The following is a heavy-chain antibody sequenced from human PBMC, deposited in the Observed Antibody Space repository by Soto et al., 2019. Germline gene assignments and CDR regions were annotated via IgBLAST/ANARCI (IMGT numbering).Heavy chain of an antibody. CDR3: ARSPYTTGYHYGMDV. CDR1: GGTFSSYA. V-gene: IGHV1-69*13. D-gene: IGHD1-1*01. J-gene: IGHJ6*02. CDR2: IIPIFGTA. Sequence: GASVKVSCKASGGTFSSYAISWVRQAPGQGLEWMEGIIPIFGTANYAQKFQGRVTITADESTSTAYMELSSLRSEDTALYYCARSPYTTGYHYGMDVWGQGTTVTVSS.